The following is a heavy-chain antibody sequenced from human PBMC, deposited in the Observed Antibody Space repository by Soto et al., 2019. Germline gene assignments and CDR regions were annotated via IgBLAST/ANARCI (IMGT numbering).Heavy chain of an antibody. CDR3: VRVGHDGSYFDY. D-gene: IGHD3-10*01. CDR2: IRSSDRFT. J-gene: IGHJ4*02. V-gene: IGHV3-11*06. Sequence: QVQLVESGGAWAKPGGSLRLSCAVSGFTFSDYFMTWISQATGKGLEWVSYIRSSDRFTNHADSVKGRFNISRDNVNNCLSLEMTDLRAEDTAVYFCVRVGHDGSYFDYWGQGTLVTVSS. CDR1: GFTFSDYF.